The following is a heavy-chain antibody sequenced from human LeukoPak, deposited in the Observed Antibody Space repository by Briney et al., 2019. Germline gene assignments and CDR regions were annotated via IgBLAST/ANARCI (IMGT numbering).Heavy chain of an antibody. D-gene: IGHD4-17*01. Sequence: SETLSLTCTVSGGSISSSSYYWGWIRQPPGKGLEWIGSIYYSGSTYYNPSLKSRVTISIDTSKNQFSLKLSSVTAADSARYFCARDSQDYADDLVYYYYYMDVWGKGTTVTVSS. V-gene: IGHV4-39*07. CDR2: IYYSGST. J-gene: IGHJ6*03. CDR3: ARDSQDYADDLVYYYYYMDV. CDR1: GGSISSSSYY.